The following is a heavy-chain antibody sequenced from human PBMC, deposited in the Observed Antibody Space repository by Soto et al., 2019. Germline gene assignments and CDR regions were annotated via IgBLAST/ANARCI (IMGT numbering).Heavy chain of an antibody. V-gene: IGHV1-18*01. D-gene: IGHD4-17*01. CDR1: GYTFPSST. CDR2: INAYSGDR. J-gene: IGHJ4*02. Sequence: QGELVQSGAEVKKPGASVKVSCKASGYTFPSSTISWLRQAPGQGLEWLGWINAYSGDRKFAQRSQGRVTMTTDTSTSTAYLELTSLTSDDTAIYYCASANYGDSDYWGQGTLLTVSS. CDR3: ASANYGDSDY.